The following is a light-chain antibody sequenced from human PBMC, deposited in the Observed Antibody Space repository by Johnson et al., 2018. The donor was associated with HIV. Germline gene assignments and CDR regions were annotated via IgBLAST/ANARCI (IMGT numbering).Light chain of an antibody. V-gene: IGLV1-51*01. CDR2: DNN. J-gene: IGLJ1*01. CDR1: SSNIGNNY. CDR3: GTWDSSLSAGV. Sequence: HSVLTQTPSVSAAPGQKVTIYCSGSSSNIGNNYVSWYQQLPGTAPKLLIYDNNKRPSGIPDRFSGSKSGTSATLGITGLQTGAEADYYCGTWDSSLSAGVFGTGTKVTVL.